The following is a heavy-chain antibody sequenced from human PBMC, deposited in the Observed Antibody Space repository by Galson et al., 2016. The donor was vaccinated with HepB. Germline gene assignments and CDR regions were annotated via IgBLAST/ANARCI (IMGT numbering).Heavy chain of an antibody. V-gene: IGHV1-46*01. Sequence: SVKVSCKASGYTFTTYYMHWVRQAPGQGLEWMGVINPSANSISYTHYAQQFQGRISITRDTSTSTVYMELNSLRSEDTAVYYCARGLRFYYYDSVGYPYCYGMDVWGQGTTVTVSS. J-gene: IGHJ6*02. CDR1: GYTFTTYY. D-gene: IGHD3-22*01. CDR2: INPSANSISYT. CDR3: ARGLRFYYYDSVGYPYCYGMDV.